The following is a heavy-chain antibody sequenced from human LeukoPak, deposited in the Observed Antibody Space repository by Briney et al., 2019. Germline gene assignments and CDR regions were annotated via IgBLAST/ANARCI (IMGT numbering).Heavy chain of an antibody. D-gene: IGHD6-13*01. J-gene: IGHJ4*02. CDR2: ISGSGGST. CDR1: GFTFSSYA. Sequence: GGSLRLSCAASGFTFSSYAMSWVRQAPGKGLEWVSAISGSGGSTYYADSVKGRFTISRDNAKNSLYLQMNSLRAEDTAVYYCARDSGYSSSWYRGGTYYFDYWGQGTLVTVSS. CDR3: ARDSGYSSSWYRGGTYYFDY. V-gene: IGHV3-23*01.